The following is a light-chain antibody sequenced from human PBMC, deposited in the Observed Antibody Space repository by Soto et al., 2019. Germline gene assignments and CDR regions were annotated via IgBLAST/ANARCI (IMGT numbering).Light chain of an antibody. Sequence: IVMTQSPATLSVSPGERATLSCRASQSVGSNLAWYQQKPGQAPRLLIYGASTRATGIPARFSGSGSGTEFTLTISSLQSEDFAVYYCQQYNNWPYTFAQGTKLEIK. CDR3: QQYNNWPYT. J-gene: IGKJ2*01. V-gene: IGKV3-15*01. CDR1: QSVGSN. CDR2: GAS.